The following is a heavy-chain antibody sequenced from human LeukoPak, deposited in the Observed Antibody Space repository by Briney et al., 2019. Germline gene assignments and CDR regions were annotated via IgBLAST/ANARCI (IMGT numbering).Heavy chain of an antibody. CDR1: GGSVSDYY. D-gene: IGHD7-27*01. CDR3: ASRKLGNDY. CDR2: IYYTGSR. V-gene: IGHV4-59*02. Sequence: PSETLSLTCAVSGGSVSDYYRSWIRQSPGKGLEWIGYIYYTGSRSYNPSLRSRVTISAHTSKNQFSLKLSAVAAADTAVYYCASRKLGNDYWGQGTLVTVSS. J-gene: IGHJ4*01.